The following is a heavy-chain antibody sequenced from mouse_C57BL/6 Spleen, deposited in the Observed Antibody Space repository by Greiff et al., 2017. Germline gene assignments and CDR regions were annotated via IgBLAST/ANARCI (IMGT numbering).Heavy chain of an antibody. CDR2: IYPGSGNT. V-gene: IGHV1-76*01. J-gene: IGHJ2*01. D-gene: IGHD2-14*01. CDR3: ARGYDGTEYYFDY. Sequence: QVQLQQSGAELVRPGASVKLSCKASGYTFTDYYINWVKQRPGQGLEWIARIYPGSGNTYYNEKFKGKATLTAEKSSSTAYMQLSSLTSEDSAVYFCARGYDGTEYYFDYWGQGTTLTVSS. CDR1: GYTFTDYY.